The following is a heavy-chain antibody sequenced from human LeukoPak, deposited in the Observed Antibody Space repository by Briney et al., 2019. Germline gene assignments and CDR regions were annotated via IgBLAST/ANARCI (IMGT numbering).Heavy chain of an antibody. V-gene: IGHV3-20*04. CDR3: ARVSDISVAAYFDY. J-gene: IGHJ4*02. Sequence: GGSLRLSCAASGFTFDDYGLSWVRQAPGKGLEWVSTINWNGGRTGYADSVKGRFTISRDNAKNSLYLQMNSLRAEDTALYYCARVSDISVAAYFDYWGQGTLVTVSS. D-gene: IGHD6-19*01. CDR2: INWNGGRT. CDR1: GFTFDDYG.